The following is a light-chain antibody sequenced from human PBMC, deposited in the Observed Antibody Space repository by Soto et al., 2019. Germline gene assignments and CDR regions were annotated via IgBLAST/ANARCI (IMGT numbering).Light chain of an antibody. Sequence: ETVLTQSPGILSLSPGERATLSCRASQSVRSDYLAWFQQKPGQAPRILIYGASTRTAGIPDRFDGSGSGTDFTLTITRLEPDDFAVYYCQQYGSLTKTFGQGTKVDIK. V-gene: IGKV3-20*01. CDR1: QSVRSDY. CDR3: QQYGSLTKT. CDR2: GAS. J-gene: IGKJ1*01.